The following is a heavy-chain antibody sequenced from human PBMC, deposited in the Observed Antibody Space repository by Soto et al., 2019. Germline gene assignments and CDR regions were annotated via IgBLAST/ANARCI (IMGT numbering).Heavy chain of an antibody. CDR1: GGSISSDY. V-gene: IGHV4-4*07. Sequence: PSETLSLTCTVSGGSISSDYWSWIRQPAGKGLEWIGRIYISENTHYNPSLRSRVSMSLDTSKNQLSLNLSFVTAADTAVYYCARGVGRSSWTSFDSWGQGTLVTVSS. CDR3: ARGVGRSSWTSFDS. J-gene: IGHJ4*02. CDR2: IYISENT. D-gene: IGHD6-13*01.